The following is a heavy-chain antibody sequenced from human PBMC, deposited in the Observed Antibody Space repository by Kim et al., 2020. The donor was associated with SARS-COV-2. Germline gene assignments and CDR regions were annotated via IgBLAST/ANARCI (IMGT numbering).Heavy chain of an antibody. D-gene: IGHD3-9*01. V-gene: IGHV1-2*06. CDR3: ASWGPDTPIWDILTGYYDPIFDY. J-gene: IGHJ4*02. Sequence: ASVKVSCKASGYTFTGYYMHWVRQAPGQGLEWMGRINPNSGGTNYAQKFQGRVTMTRDTSISTAYMELSRLRSDDTAVYYCASWGPDTPIWDILTGYYDPIFDYWGQGTLVTVSS. CDR2: INPNSGGT. CDR1: GYTFTGYY.